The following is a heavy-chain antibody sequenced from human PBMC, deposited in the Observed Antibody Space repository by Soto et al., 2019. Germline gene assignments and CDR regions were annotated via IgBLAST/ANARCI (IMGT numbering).Heavy chain of an antibody. V-gene: IGHV5-51*01. Sequence: GDSLTISCRCSGYTFSNFWIAWVRHLPGKGLEWMGIIYPGDHETRYSPSFHGKVTISADKSINTAYLQWSSLEASDSAFYYCARSPRSSPYFDYWGQGALVTVSS. J-gene: IGHJ4*02. CDR2: IYPGDHET. CDR3: ARSPRSSPYFDY. CDR1: GYTFSNFW. D-gene: IGHD6-13*01.